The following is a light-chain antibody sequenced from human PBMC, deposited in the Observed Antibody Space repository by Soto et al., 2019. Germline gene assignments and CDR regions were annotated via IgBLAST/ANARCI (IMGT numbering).Light chain of an antibody. CDR2: GAS. Sequence: EIVLTQSPGIPSLSPGERATLSCRANDILSSGFLAWYQQRRGQAPRLLIYGASTRATGIPDRFSGGGSETDFILTISRLEPEDFAVYYCQQQGRSWITFGQGTRLEIK. CDR3: QQQGRSWIT. J-gene: IGKJ5*01. V-gene: IGKV3-20*01. CDR1: DILSSGF.